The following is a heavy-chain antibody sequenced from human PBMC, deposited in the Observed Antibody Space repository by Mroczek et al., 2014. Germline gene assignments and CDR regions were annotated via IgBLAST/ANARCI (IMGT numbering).Heavy chain of an antibody. CDR2: IYYSGST. CDR1: GGSISSGGYY. D-gene: IGHD3-3*01. J-gene: IGHJ5*02. Sequence: QVQLQQWGPGLVKPSQTLSLTCTVSGGSISSGGYYWSWIRQHPGKGLEWIGYIYYSGSTYYNPSLKSRVTISVDTSKNQFSLKLSSVTAADTAVYYCARAVTIFGVLYISGGWFDPWGQGTLVTVSS. CDR3: ARAVTIFGVLYISGGWFDP. V-gene: IGHV4-31*03.